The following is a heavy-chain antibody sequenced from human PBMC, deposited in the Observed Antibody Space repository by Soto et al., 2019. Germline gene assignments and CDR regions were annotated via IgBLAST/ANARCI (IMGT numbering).Heavy chain of an antibody. CDR3: ARGSHGNY. CDR1: GYIFTSYG. D-gene: IGHD1-26*01. CDR2: ISAHNGNT. V-gene: IGHV1-18*01. Sequence: QAHLVQSGPEVKKPGASVKVSCKGSGYIFTSYGIAWVRQAPGQGLEWMGGISAHNGNTEYAQKFQGRVTVTRDTTTITAYLGLRSLRSNDTALYYLARGSHGNYCSEGALFTVTS. J-gene: IGHJ4*02.